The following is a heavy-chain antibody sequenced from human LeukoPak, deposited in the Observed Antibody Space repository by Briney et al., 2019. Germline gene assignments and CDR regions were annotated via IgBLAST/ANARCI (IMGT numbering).Heavy chain of an antibody. Sequence: VASVKVSCKASGGTFSSYAISWVRQAPGQGLEWMGRIIPILGIANYAQKFQGRVTITADKSTSTAYMELSSLRSEDTAVYYCARVSGATAVEGFDPWGQGTLVTVSS. CDR2: IIPILGIA. J-gene: IGHJ5*02. CDR3: ARVSGATAVEGFDP. D-gene: IGHD1-26*01. V-gene: IGHV1-69*04. CDR1: GGTFSSYA.